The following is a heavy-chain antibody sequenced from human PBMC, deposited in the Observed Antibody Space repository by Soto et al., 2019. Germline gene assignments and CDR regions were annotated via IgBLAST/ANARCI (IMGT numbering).Heavy chain of an antibody. CDR3: ARVLVVAATYYFDY. V-gene: IGHV1-18*01. CDR2: ISAYNGNT. Sequence: QVQLVQSGAEVKKPGASVKVSCKASGYTFTSYGISWVRQAPGQGLEWMGWISAYNGNTNYAQKLQRRVTMTTHTSTSTAYMERRSLRSDDTAVDYCARVLVVAATYYFDYWGQGTLFAVSS. D-gene: IGHD2-15*01. J-gene: IGHJ4*02. CDR1: GYTFTSYG.